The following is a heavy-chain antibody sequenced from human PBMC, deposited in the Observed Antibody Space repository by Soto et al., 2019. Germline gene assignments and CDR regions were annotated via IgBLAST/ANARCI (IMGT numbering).Heavy chain of an antibody. CDR2: IYYSGST. CDR1: GGSISSYY. J-gene: IGHJ5*02. D-gene: IGHD3-22*01. CDR3: ARVYDSSGYQLGNWFDP. Sequence: PSETLSLTCTVSGGSISSYYWSWIRQHPGKGLKWIGYIYYSGSTYYNPSLKSRVTISVDTSKNQFSLKLSSVTAADTAVYYCARVYDSSGYQLGNWFDPWGQGTLVTVSS. V-gene: IGHV4-59*06.